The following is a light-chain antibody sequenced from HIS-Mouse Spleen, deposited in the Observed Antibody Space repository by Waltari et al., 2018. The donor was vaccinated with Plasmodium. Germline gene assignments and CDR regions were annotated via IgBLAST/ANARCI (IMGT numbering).Light chain of an antibody. CDR3: QQRSNWPPG. V-gene: IGKV3-11*01. CDR1: QSVSSY. CDR2: DAS. J-gene: IGKJ2*03. Sequence: EIVLTQSPATLSLSPGESATLSCRASQSVSSYLAWYQQKPGQAPRLLIYDASNRATGSPARFSGSGSGTDFTLTISSLEPEDFAVYYCQQRSNWPPGFGQGTKLEIK.